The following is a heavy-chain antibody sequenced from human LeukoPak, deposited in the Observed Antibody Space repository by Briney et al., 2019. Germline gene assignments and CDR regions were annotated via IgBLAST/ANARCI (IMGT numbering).Heavy chain of an antibody. CDR1: GFTFSDYS. Sequence: GALRLSCAASGFTFSDYSMNWVRQTPRKGLEWVSCISGSGSYIYYADSVKGRFTISRDNAKNSLYLQMNSLRAEDTAVYYCARAPYCSSTSCYSGDYWGRGTLVTVSS. J-gene: IGHJ4*02. CDR2: ISGSGSYI. V-gene: IGHV3-21*01. D-gene: IGHD2-2*02. CDR3: ARAPYCSSTSCYSGDY.